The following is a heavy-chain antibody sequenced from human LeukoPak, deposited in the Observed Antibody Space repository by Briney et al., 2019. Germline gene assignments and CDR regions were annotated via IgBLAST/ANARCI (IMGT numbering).Heavy chain of an antibody. CDR1: GFTFGDYA. V-gene: IGHV3-49*04. CDR2: IRSRAYGGTT. D-gene: IGHD3-22*01. J-gene: IGHJ3*02. CDR3: TRDSYYYDSSEAFDI. Sequence: PGGSLRLSCTASGFTFGDYAMSWVRQAPGKGLEWVGFIRSRAYGGTTEYAASVKGRFTISRDGSKSIAYLQMNSLKTEDTAVYYCTRDSYYYDSSEAFDIWGQGTMVTVSS.